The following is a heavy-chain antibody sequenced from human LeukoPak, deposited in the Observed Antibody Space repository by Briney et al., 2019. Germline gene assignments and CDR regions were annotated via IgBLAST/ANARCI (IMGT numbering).Heavy chain of an antibody. J-gene: IGHJ3*02. Sequence: GGSLRLSCAASGFTFSSYAMHWVRQAPGKGLEWVAVISYDGSNKYYADSVKGRFTISRDNSKNTLYLQMNSLRAEDTAVYYCARDPLGVGAKIPAFDIWGQGTMGTVSS. D-gene: IGHD1-26*01. CDR3: ARDPLGVGAKIPAFDI. CDR2: ISYDGSNK. CDR1: GFTFSSYA. V-gene: IGHV3-30-3*01.